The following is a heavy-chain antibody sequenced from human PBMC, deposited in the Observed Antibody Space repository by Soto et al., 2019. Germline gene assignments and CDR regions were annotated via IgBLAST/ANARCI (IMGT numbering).Heavy chain of an antibody. CDR2: ISTFHGNT. CDR3: ARDPHLSSWNTIDL. D-gene: IGHD6-13*01. Sequence: GDSGKVACNGSGYAFTNQCISWVRDARGQGLEWVGWISTFHGNTDFAKKIQGRVTLTTDTSTSTAYIELRDLRSDETAVYFCARDPHLSSWNTIDLWAQGTLVTDSS. CDR1: GYAFTNQC. V-gene: IGHV1-18*01. J-gene: IGHJ5*02.